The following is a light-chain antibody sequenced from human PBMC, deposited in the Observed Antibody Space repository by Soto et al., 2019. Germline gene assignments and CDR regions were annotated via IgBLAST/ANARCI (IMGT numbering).Light chain of an antibody. CDR2: GNT. Sequence: QSVLTQPPSASGTPGQRVTISCSGSSSNIGTNSVNWYQQRPGTAPKLLIYGNTQRPSGVPDRFSGSKSGTSASLAISGLQSEDEADYYCAAWDDSLNGYWVFGGGTKLTVL. CDR1: SSNIGTNS. V-gene: IGLV1-44*01. CDR3: AAWDDSLNGYWV. J-gene: IGLJ3*02.